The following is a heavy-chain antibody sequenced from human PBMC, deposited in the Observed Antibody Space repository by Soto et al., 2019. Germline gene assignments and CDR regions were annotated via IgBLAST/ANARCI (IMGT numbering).Heavy chain of an antibody. CDR3: ARTYDDSGPNSGGYGFDI. CDR1: GGSVSTYY. Sequence: QVQLQESGPGLVKPSETLSLTCTVSGGSVSTYYWSWIRQPPGKGLEWIAYIYYSGSTSYNPSLKSRVTISLDTSKNQFSPKLSSVTAADTAVYYCARTYDDSGPNSGGYGFDIWGPGTMVTVSS. J-gene: IGHJ3*02. D-gene: IGHD3-22*01. V-gene: IGHV4-59*02. CDR2: IYYSGST.